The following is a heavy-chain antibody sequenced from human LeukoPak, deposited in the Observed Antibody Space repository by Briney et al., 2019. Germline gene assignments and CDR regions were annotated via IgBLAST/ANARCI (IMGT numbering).Heavy chain of an antibody. CDR2: ISRSGTII. V-gene: IGHV3-48*03. CDR3: ARERDDYYLDY. Sequence: GGSLRLSCAASGFTFSGYEMNWVRQAPGKGLEWVSYISRSGTIISYADSVKGRFTISRDNAKNSLYLQMNCLRAEDTAVYYCARERDDYYLDYWGQGTLVTVSS. D-gene: IGHD3-3*01. CDR1: GFTFSGYE. J-gene: IGHJ4*02.